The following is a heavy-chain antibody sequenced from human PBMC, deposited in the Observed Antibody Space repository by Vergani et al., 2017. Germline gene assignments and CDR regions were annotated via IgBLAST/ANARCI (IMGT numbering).Heavy chain of an antibody. Sequence: QVQLEESGPGLVKPSETLSLTCTVSGGSFNTYYWSWIRQSPGKGLEWIGHNYSTGSTNYNPSLNSLVTMSVDTSKNQFSLKLRSVTAADTAVYFCARVMYRDEAATGYRLEGMDIWGQGTTVTISS. CDR1: GGSFNTYY. D-gene: IGHD3-9*01. V-gene: IGHV4-59*13. J-gene: IGHJ6*02. CDR2: NYSTGST. CDR3: ARVMYRDEAATGYRLEGMDI.